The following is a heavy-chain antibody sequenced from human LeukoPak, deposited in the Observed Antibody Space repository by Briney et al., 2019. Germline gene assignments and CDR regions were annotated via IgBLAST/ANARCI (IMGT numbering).Heavy chain of an antibody. Sequence: GGSLRLSCTVSGFTVSSNSMSWVRQAPGKGLEWVSFIYRDNTHYSDSVKGRFTISRDNSKNTLYLQMNSPRAEDAAVYYCARDRGYSGYDPIDYWGQGTLVTVSS. V-gene: IGHV3-53*01. J-gene: IGHJ4*02. D-gene: IGHD5-12*01. CDR3: ARDRGYSGYDPIDY. CDR2: IYRDNT. CDR1: GFTVSSNS.